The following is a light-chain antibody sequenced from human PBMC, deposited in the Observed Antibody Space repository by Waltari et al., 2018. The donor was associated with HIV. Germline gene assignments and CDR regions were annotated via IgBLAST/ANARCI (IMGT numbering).Light chain of an antibody. J-gene: IGLJ2*01. V-gene: IGLV1-40*01. CDR3: QSYDSSLDNMV. Sequence: QSVLTQPPSVSGAPGQRVTISCTGDSSNIGADFAFHWYQQFPGAVPRLLIYNDVSRVSGVPDRFSASKSGTSASLAIAGLQAADEAHYYCQSYDSSLDNMVFGGGTKLTVL. CDR1: SSNIGADFA. CDR2: NDV.